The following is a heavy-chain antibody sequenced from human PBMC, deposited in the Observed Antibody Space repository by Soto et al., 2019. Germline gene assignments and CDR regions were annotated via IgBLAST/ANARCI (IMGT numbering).Heavy chain of an antibody. V-gene: IGHV3-30*18. D-gene: IGHD6-13*01. CDR2: ISYDGSNK. CDR3: AKVIAAAGSLGPCDI. Sequence: PGGSLRLSCAASGFTFSSYGMHWVRQAPGKGLEWVAVISYDGSNKYYADSVKGRYTISRDNSKNTLYLQMNSLRAEDTAVYYCAKVIAAAGSLGPCDIWGQGTMVTVSS. J-gene: IGHJ3*02. CDR1: GFTFSSYG.